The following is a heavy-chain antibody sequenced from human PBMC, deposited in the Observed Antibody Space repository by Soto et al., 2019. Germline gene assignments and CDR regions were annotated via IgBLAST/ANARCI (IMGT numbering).Heavy chain of an antibody. Sequence: QVQLVESGGGVVQPGRSLRLSCAASGFTVSAYTMHWVRQAPGKGLEWVAVISSDGNHKYYTDSVKGRFTISRDTSTNTLYLQMNRLRAEDTAVSSCASWEQPLFDYWGQGTLVTVSS. CDR3: ASWEQPLFDY. CDR2: ISSDGNHK. CDR1: GFTVSAYT. J-gene: IGHJ4*02. V-gene: IGHV3-30-3*01. D-gene: IGHD1-26*01.